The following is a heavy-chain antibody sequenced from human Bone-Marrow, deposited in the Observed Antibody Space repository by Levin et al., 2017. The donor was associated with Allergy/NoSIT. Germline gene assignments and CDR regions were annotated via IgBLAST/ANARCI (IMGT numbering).Heavy chain of an antibody. CDR2: IRQDGIEK. V-gene: IGHV3-7*01. J-gene: IGHJ3*02. Sequence: GSLRLSCTASGFTLNSYWMTWVRQAPGKGLEWVANIRQDGIEKFYVDSVKGRFTISRDNARNSLYLQMSSLRAEDTAVYYCARDSTPYYSDSRAYYDAFDIWGQGTMVTVSS. CDR3: ARDSTPYYSDSRAYYDAFDI. CDR1: GFTLNSYW. D-gene: IGHD3-22*01.